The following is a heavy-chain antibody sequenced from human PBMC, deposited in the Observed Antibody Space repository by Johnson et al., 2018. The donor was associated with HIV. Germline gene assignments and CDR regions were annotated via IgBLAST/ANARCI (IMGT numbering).Heavy chain of an antibody. CDR1: GFTLSDYY. D-gene: IGHD3-10*01. V-gene: IGHV3-11*04. Sequence: HVPLVESGGGLVKPGRSLRLSCAASGFTLSDYYMSWICQDPGTGMGRVSYISSSSSTIYYADPVMGRLTISRDNAKNSLYRQMNSRRAENTAVYYCAGGYGSGSGDAFDIWGQGTMVTVSS. J-gene: IGHJ3*02. CDR3: AGGYGSGSGDAFDI. CDR2: ISSSSSTI.